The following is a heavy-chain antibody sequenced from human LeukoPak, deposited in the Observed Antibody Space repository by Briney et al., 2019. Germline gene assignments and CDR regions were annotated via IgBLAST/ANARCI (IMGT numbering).Heavy chain of an antibody. CDR1: GFTFSNSA. CDR3: AKPRLLWFGEFFDY. CDR2: ISGSGGST. D-gene: IGHD3-10*01. J-gene: IGHJ4*02. V-gene: IGHV3-23*01. Sequence: PGGSLRLSCAASGFTFSNSAMSWVRQSPGKGLEWVSSISGSGGSTYYADSVKGRFTISRDNSKNTLYLQMNSLRAEDTAVYYCAKPRLLWFGEFFDYWGQGTLVTVSS.